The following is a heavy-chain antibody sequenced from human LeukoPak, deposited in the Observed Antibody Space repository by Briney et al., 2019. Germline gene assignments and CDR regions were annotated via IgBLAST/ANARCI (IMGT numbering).Heavy chain of an antibody. CDR3: ARADYYGSGYYGMDV. CDR2: ISYDGSNK. Sequence: PGGSLRLSCAASGFTFSNYAMHWVRQGPGKGLEGVAIISYDGSNKWYADSVKGRFSISRDNSKNTLSLQMNSLRAEDTAVYYCARADYYGSGYYGMDVWGQGTLVTVSS. D-gene: IGHD3-10*01. CDR1: GFTFSNYA. V-gene: IGHV3-30-3*01. J-gene: IGHJ6*02.